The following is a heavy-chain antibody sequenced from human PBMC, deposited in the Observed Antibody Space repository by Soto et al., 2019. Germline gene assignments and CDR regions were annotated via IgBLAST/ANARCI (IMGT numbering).Heavy chain of an antibody. D-gene: IGHD5-12*01. CDR1: GASISSGRSY. CDR2: MFYSGST. J-gene: IGHJ4*02. V-gene: IGHV4-31*03. Sequence: TLSLTCPVSGASISSGRSYWSWIRQHPGKGLEWIGYMFYSGSTYYHPSLKSRVNISADTSKNQFSLRLTSVTPEDTAVYYCARDNGYGHFDSWGQGTLVTVSS. CDR3: ARDNGYGHFDS.